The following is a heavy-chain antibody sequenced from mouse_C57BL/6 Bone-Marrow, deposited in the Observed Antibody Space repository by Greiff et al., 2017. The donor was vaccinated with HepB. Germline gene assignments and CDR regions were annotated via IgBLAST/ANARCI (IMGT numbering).Heavy chain of an antibody. CDR1: GFTFSSYA. D-gene: IGHD1-1*01. CDR2: ISDGGSYT. V-gene: IGHV5-4*01. CDR3: ARDLLPYFVF. J-gene: IGHJ2*01. Sequence: EVKLMESGGGLVKPGGSLKLSCAASGFTFSSYAMSWVRQTPEKRLEWVATISDGGSYTYYPDNVKGRFTISIDNAKNYLYLQMSHLMSEDTAMYYCARDLLPYFVFWRPGPTLTVSS.